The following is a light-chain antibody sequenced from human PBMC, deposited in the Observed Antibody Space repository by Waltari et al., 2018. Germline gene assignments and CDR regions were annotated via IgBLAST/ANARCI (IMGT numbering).Light chain of an antibody. V-gene: IGLV8-61*01. CDR3: LLYMGSGIWV. Sequence: QTVVTQEPSLSVSPGGTVTLTFPLSPASLSSTSYASWYQQSPGQTPRTLVYKANIRSSGVPDRFSGSVLGNKAVLIITGAQAEDESTYYCLLYMGSGIWVFGGGTKLTVL. CDR2: KAN. CDR1: PASLSSTSY. J-gene: IGLJ3*02.